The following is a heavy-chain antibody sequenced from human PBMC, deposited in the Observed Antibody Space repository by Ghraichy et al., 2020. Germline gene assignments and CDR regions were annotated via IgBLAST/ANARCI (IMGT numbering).Heavy chain of an antibody. D-gene: IGHD3-16*02. V-gene: IGHV3-48*03. Sequence: GESLNISCAASGFTFSSYEMNWVRQAPGKGLEWVSYISSSGSTIYYADSVKGRFTISRDNAKNSLYLQMNSLRAEDTAVYYCARDLGAFGGVIVSGAFDIWGQGTMVTVSS. CDR2: ISSSGSTI. CDR3: ARDLGAFGGVIVSGAFDI. J-gene: IGHJ3*02. CDR1: GFTFSSYE.